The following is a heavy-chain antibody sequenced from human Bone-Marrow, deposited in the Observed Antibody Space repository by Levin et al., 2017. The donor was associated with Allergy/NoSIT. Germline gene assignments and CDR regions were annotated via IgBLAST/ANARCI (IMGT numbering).Heavy chain of an antibody. V-gene: IGHV3-20*04. J-gene: IGHJ6*02. CDR3: ERVSVTDGDFNYGLDV. D-gene: IGHD3-10*01. Sequence: GESLKISCAASGFKFDDYGLNWVRQSPGKGLEWVSGINWSGGFTGYADSVKGRFTIFRDNSKNILFLQMDSLRVEDTALYYCERVSVTDGDFNYGLDVWGQGTAVTVSS. CDR1: GFKFDDYG. CDR2: INWSGGFT.